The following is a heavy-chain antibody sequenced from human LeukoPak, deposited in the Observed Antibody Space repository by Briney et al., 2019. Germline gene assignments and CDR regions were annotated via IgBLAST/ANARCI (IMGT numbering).Heavy chain of an antibody. CDR2: MNPNSGNT. Sequence: GASVKVSCKASGYTFTSYDINWVRQATGQGLEWMGWMNPNSGNTGYAQKFQGRVTMTRNTSISTAYMELSSLRSEDTAVYYCASVHYDILTGYYRRYYYGMDVWGQGTTVTVSS. J-gene: IGHJ6*02. CDR3: ASVHYDILTGYYRRYYYGMDV. D-gene: IGHD3-9*01. CDR1: GYTFTSYD. V-gene: IGHV1-8*01.